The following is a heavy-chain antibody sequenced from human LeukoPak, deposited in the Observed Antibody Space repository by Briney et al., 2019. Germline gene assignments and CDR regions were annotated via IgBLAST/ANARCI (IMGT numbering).Heavy chain of an antibody. Sequence: GGSLRLSCAASGFTVSSNYMSWVRQAPGKGLEWVSVIYSVGSTYYADSVKGRFTISRDNSKNTLYLQMNSLRAEDTAVYYCARVGVTMVRGVFSIGYYYYGMDVWGQGTTVTVSS. J-gene: IGHJ6*02. CDR2: IYSVGST. V-gene: IGHV3-53*01. CDR3: ARVGVTMVRGVFSIGYYYYGMDV. D-gene: IGHD3-10*01. CDR1: GFTVSSNY.